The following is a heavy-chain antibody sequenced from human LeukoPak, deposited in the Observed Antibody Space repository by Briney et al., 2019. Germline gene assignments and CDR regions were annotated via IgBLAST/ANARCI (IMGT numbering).Heavy chain of an antibody. J-gene: IGHJ4*02. Sequence: SVKVSCKASGGTFSSYAISWVRQAPGQGLEWMGRIIPIFGTANYAQKFQGRVTITTDESTSTAYMELSSLRSEDTAVYYCARVEGIYGYNSDYWGQGTLVTVSS. CDR3: ARVEGIYGYNSDY. CDR1: GGTFSSYA. D-gene: IGHD5-24*01. V-gene: IGHV1-69*05. CDR2: IIPIFGTA.